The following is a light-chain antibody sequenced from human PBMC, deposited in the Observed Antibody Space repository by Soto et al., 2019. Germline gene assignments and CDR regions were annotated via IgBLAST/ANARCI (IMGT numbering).Light chain of an antibody. Sequence: EIVMTQSPATLSVSRGERATLSCRANQASSSNLAWYQQKPGQAPRLLIYGASTRATGIPDRFSGSGSGTEFTLTISSLQSEDFAVYYCQQYNNWLGTFGGGTKVDIK. V-gene: IGKV3-15*01. J-gene: IGKJ4*01. CDR3: QQYNNWLGT. CDR1: QASSSN. CDR2: GAS.